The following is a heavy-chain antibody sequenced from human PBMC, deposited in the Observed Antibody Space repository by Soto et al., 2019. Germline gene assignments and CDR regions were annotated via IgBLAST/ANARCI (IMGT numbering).Heavy chain of an antibody. J-gene: IGHJ6*02. CDR3: ASTSIPSYYDFWSGYSLCYYYYCMDV. V-gene: IGHV4-59*01. D-gene: IGHD3-3*01. CDR2: INYHRSI. CDR1: GGSISSYY. Sequence: PSETLSLTCTVSGGSISSYYWSWIRQTPGKGLEWIGYINYHRSINYTPSLKSRVTISVYTSKTQFSLKLSSVAAADTAVYYCASTSIPSYYDFWSGYSLCYYYYCMDVWGQGTTVTVSS.